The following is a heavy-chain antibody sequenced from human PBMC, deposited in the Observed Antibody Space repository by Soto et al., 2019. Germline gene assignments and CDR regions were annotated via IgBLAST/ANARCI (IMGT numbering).Heavy chain of an antibody. V-gene: IGHV3-74*03. J-gene: IGHJ5*02. CDR2: ISNDGAFA. CDR1: GFTFSDYW. CDR3: ARDRPHNWFDP. Sequence: EVRLVESGGGLVQPGGSLRLSCAASGFTFSDYWMHWVRQAPETGLVWVSGISNDGAFAAYADSVKGRFTISRDNAQNMMYLQMISLRAEDTALYYCARDRPHNWFDPWGQGILVTVSS.